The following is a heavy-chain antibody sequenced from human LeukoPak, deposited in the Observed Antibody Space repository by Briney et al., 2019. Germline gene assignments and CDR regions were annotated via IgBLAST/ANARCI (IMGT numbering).Heavy chain of an antibody. J-gene: IGHJ4*02. CDR3: ARLCSGGSCYHFDS. D-gene: IGHD2-15*01. V-gene: IGHV3-48*03. CDR1: GFTFSSYE. CDR2: ISSSGSTI. Sequence: GGSLRLSCAASGFTFSSYEMNWVRQAPGKGLEWVSYISSSGSTIYYADSVKGRFTLSRGNAKNSVYLHMNSLRAEDTAVYYCARLCSGGSCYHFDSWGQGTLVTVSS.